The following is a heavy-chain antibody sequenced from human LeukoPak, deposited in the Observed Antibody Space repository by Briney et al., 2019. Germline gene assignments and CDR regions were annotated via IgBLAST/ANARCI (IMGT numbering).Heavy chain of an antibody. J-gene: IGHJ4*02. D-gene: IGHD3-22*01. V-gene: IGHV4-30-4*08. Sequence: PSETLSLTCTVSGGSISSSSYYWGWIRQPPGKGLEWIGYIYYSGSTYYNPSLKSRVTISVDTSKNQFSLKLSSVTAADTAVYYCAREDDSSGLLDYRGQGTLVTVSS. CDR3: AREDDSSGLLDY. CDR2: IYYSGST. CDR1: GGSISSSSYY.